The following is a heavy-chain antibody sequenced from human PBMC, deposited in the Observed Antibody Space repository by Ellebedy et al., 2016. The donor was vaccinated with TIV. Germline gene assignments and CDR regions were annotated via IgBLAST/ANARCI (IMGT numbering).Heavy chain of an antibody. CDR1: GYTFTSYY. Sequence: ASVKVSCXASGYTFTSYYMHWVRQAPGQGLEWMGIINPSGGSTSYAQKFQGRVTMTRDTSTSTVYMELSSLRSEDTAVYYCARDLRVRGTSYYYYYGMDVWGQGTTVTVSS. CDR2: INPSGGST. D-gene: IGHD3-10*01. J-gene: IGHJ6*02. CDR3: ARDLRVRGTSYYYYYGMDV. V-gene: IGHV1-46*01.